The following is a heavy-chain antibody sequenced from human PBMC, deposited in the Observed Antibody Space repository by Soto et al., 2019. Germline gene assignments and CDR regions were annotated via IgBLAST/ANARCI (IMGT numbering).Heavy chain of an antibody. CDR1: GYTFTSYY. Sequence: QVQLVQSGAEVKKPGASVKVSCKASGYTFTSYYIHWLRQAPGQGLEWMGIINPSGGNTSYAQKFQGRVTMTRDTSTSTGYRELSSLRSEDTAMYYCARDGAHCTTTNCQNWFDPWGQGTLVTVSS. J-gene: IGHJ5*02. D-gene: IGHD2-2*01. CDR3: ARDGAHCTTTNCQNWFDP. CDR2: INPSGGNT. V-gene: IGHV1-46*01.